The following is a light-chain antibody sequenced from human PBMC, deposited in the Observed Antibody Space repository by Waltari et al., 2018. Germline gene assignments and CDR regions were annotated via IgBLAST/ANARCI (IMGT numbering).Light chain of an antibody. CDR1: QSVSSN. CDR3: QQYNNWRT. J-gene: IGKJ1*01. CDR2: GAS. V-gene: IGKV3-15*01. Sequence: EIVMTQSPATLSVSPGERATLSCRARQSVSSNLAWYQQKPGQATRLLSYGASTRATGIPARFSGSGSGTECTLTISSMQSEDFAVYYCQQYNNWRTFGQGTKVEIK.